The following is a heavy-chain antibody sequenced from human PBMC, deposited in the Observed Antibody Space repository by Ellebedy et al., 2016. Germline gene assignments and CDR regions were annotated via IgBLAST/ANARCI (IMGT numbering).Heavy chain of an antibody. V-gene: IGHV4-59*01. J-gene: IGHJ6*02. Sequence: SETLSLTCIVSGGSISSYYWSWIRQPPGEGLEWIGYIYYSGSTNYNPSLKSRVTISVDTSKNQFSLKLSSVTAADTAVYFCARGPARSRIAVAGTREIDYYGMDVWGQGTTVTVSS. CDR1: GGSISSYY. D-gene: IGHD6-19*01. CDR3: ARGPARSRIAVAGTREIDYYGMDV. CDR2: IYYSGST.